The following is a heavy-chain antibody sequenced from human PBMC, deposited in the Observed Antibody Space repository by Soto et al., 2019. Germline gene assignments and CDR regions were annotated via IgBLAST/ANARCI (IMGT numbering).Heavy chain of an antibody. Sequence: QVHLVQSGAEVKKPGASVKVSCKASGYTFTSYGISWVRQAPGQGLEWMGWISAYNGNTHYAQKLQGRVTMTTDTSTSTVYMELRSLRSDYTAVYYCARASIASEVVYWGQGTLVTVSS. D-gene: IGHD6-13*01. CDR3: ARASIASEVVY. J-gene: IGHJ4*02. V-gene: IGHV1-18*01. CDR1: GYTFTSYG. CDR2: ISAYNGNT.